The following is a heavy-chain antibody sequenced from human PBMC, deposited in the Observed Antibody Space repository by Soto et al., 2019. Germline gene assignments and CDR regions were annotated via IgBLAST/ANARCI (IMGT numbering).Heavy chain of an antibody. D-gene: IGHD6-13*01. CDR2: VNTYNGNP. CDR3: ARDTHYGTSWQRFDS. J-gene: IGHJ4*02. CDR1: GYTFTNYA. V-gene: IGHV1-18*01. Sequence: QVQLVQSGGELKKPGASVKVSCKASGYTFTNYAISWVRQAPGRGLEWMGWVNTYNGNPNYAQIFQGRVTMTTDTATGTAYLELRRLKSDAAAIYYCARDTHYGTSWQRFDSGGQGALVT.